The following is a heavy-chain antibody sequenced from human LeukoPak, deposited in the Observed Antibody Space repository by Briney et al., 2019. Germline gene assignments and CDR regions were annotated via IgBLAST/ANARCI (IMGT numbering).Heavy chain of an antibody. CDR2: ISWNSGSI. CDR3: AKSKVVTTIPYYFDY. CDR1: GFTFDDYA. J-gene: IGHJ4*02. D-gene: IGHD2-21*02. V-gene: IGHV3-9*01. Sequence: GRSLRLSCAASGFTFDDYAMHWVRQVSGKSLEWVSGISWNSGSIDYADSVKGRFTISRDNAKNSLYLQMNSLRAEDTALYYCAKSKVVTTIPYYFDYWAREPWSPSPQ.